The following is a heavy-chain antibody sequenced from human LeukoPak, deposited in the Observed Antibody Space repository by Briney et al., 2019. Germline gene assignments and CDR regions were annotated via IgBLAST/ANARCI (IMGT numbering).Heavy chain of an antibody. V-gene: IGHV3-7*01. CDR2: IKQDGSEK. CDR1: GFTFSSYW. D-gene: IGHD3-22*01. J-gene: IGHJ4*02. Sequence: GGSLRLSCAASGFTFSSYWMSWVRQAPGKGLEWVANIKQDGSEKYYVDSVKGRFTISRDNAKNSLYLQMNSLRAEDTAVYYCARGLGAALYYYDSSGPFGVDYWGQGTLVTVSS. CDR3: ARGLGAALYYYDSSGPFGVDY.